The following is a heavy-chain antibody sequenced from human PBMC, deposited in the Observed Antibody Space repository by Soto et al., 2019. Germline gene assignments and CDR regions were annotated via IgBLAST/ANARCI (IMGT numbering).Heavy chain of an antibody. D-gene: IGHD6-19*01. CDR1: GFTFSSYG. Sequence: QVQLVESGGGVVQPGRSLRLSCAASGFTFSSYGMHWVRQAPGKGLEWVAVIGYDGSNKYYADSVKGRFTISRDNSKNTMYPQMNSLRAEDTAVYYGARDHLEAVAVAYYYYGMDVWGQGTMVTVSS. V-gene: IGHV3-33*01. J-gene: IGHJ6*02. CDR2: IGYDGSNK. CDR3: ARDHLEAVAVAYYYYGMDV.